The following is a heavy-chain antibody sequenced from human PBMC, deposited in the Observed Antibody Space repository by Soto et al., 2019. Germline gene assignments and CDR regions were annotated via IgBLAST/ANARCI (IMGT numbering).Heavy chain of an antibody. CDR2: IDHDGPT. V-gene: IGHV3-74*01. CDR3: VRDSNGDY. J-gene: IGHJ4*02. Sequence: EVQLVESGGGLVQPGGSLRLSCAGSGFIFSNYWMHWVRQAPGKGLEWVSRIDHDGPTDYADSVRGRFTISRDNAENTLYLQMNSLSPEDTAVYYCVRDSNGDYWGQGTLVTVSS. CDR1: GFIFSNYW. D-gene: IGHD4-4*01.